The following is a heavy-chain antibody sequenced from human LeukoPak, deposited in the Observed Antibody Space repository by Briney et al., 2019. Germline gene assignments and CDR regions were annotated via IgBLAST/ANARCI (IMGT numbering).Heavy chain of an antibody. CDR3: ASHGGYGGYMDV. D-gene: IGHD5-12*01. V-gene: IGHV1-46*01. J-gene: IGHJ6*03. CDR1: GYTFTSYY. CDR2: INPSGGST. Sequence: GASVKVSCKASGYTFTSYYMHWVRQAPGQGLEWMGIINPSGGSTSYAQKFQGRVTMTRDMSTSTVYMELSSLRSEDTAVYYCASHGGYGGYMDVWGKGTTVTVSS.